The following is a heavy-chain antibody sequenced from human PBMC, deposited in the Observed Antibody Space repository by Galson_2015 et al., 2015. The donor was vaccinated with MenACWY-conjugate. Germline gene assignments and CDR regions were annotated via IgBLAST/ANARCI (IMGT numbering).Heavy chain of an antibody. CDR3: ARRATTGWFDP. J-gene: IGHJ5*02. D-gene: IGHD4-17*01. V-gene: IGHV4-59*13. CDR2: IYHSGAP. CDR1: GASMSNYA. Sequence: SETLSLTCGDSGASMSNYAWTWVRQSPEKGLEWIGHIYHSGAPDYNPSLQSRVIISADASEGQISLNLASVSAADTAVYFCARRATTGWFDPWGQGTQVTVSS.